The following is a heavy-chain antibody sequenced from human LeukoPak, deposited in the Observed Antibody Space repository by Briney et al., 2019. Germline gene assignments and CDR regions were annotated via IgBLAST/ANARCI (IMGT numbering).Heavy chain of an antibody. J-gene: IGHJ4*02. CDR2: INQSGST. V-gene: IGHV4-34*01. CDR3: ARGGRTYYFDY. Sequence: PSETLSLTCAVYGGSFSGYYWSWIRQPPGKGLEWIGEINQSGSTNYNPSLKSRVTISVDTSKNQFSLKLSSVTAADTAVYYCARGGRTYYFDYWGQGTLVTVSS. CDR1: GGSFSGYY.